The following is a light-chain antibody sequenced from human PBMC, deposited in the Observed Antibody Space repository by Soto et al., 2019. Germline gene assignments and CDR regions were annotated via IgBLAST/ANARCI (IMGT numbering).Light chain of an antibody. CDR2: GAS. J-gene: IGKJ4*01. CDR1: QNVTNNY. Sequence: EIVLTQSPGTLSLSPGDRATLSCSASQNVTNNYLAWFQLKPGQAPRLLIYGASGRATGIPDRFSGRGSGTDFALTITSLEPEDFAVYYCQQYGRSRLTFGGGTRVEIK. CDR3: QQYGRSRLT. V-gene: IGKV3-20*01.